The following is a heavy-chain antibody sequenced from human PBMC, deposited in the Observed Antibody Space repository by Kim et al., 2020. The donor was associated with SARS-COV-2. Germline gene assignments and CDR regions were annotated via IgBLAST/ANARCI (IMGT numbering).Heavy chain of an antibody. CDR3: ARGLRVSGELLLRGYYFDY. Sequence: SETLSLTCAVYGGSFSGHYWSWIRQPPGKGLEWIGEINHSGSTNYNPSLKSRVTISVDTSKNQFSLKLSSVTAADTAVYYCARGLRVSGELLLRGYYFDYWGQGTLVTVSS. V-gene: IGHV4-34*01. D-gene: IGHD3-10*01. CDR2: INHSGST. CDR1: GGSFSGHY. J-gene: IGHJ4*02.